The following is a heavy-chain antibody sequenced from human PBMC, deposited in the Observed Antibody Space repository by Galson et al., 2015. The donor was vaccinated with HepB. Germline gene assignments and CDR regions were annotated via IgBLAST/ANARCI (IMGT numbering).Heavy chain of an antibody. Sequence: SLRLSCAASGFTLSSYSMNWVRQAPGKGLEWVSSISSSSTYISYADSVKGRFTISRDDAKNSLYLQMNSLRAEDTAVYYCARDRGGSGSYLTYYYDMDVWGQGTTVTVSS. CDR1: GFTLSSYS. J-gene: IGHJ6*02. V-gene: IGHV3-21*01. D-gene: IGHD3-10*01. CDR2: ISSSSTYI. CDR3: ARDRGGSGSYLTYYYDMDV.